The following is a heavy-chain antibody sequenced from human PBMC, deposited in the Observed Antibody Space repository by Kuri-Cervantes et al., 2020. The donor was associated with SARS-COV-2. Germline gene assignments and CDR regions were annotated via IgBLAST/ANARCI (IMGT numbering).Heavy chain of an antibody. Sequence: GGSLRPPCAASGFTFSSYSMNWVRQATGKGLEWVSSISSSSSYIYYADSVKGRFTISRDNAKNSLYLQTNSLRAEDTAVYYCARDAEQWLVPERNWFDPWGQGTLVTVSS. V-gene: IGHV3-21*01. J-gene: IGHJ5*02. CDR1: GFTFSSYS. CDR2: ISSSSSYI. D-gene: IGHD6-19*01. CDR3: ARDAEQWLVPERNWFDP.